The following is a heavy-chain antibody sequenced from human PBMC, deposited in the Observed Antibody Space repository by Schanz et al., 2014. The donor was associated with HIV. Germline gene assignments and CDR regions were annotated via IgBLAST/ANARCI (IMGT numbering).Heavy chain of an antibody. CDR1: GFTFGSYG. D-gene: IGHD4-17*01. V-gene: IGHV3-30*18. J-gene: IGHJ6*02. CDR3: AKEGYGEGYYGMDV. CDR2: MSYDGSNK. Sequence: QVQVVESGGGVVQPGRALRLSCVASGFTFGSYGMHWARPTPEKGLEGLGVMSYDGSNKHYADSVKGRFTISRDNSKNTLYLQLNSLRAEDTAVYYCAKEGYGEGYYGMDVWGQGTTVTVSS.